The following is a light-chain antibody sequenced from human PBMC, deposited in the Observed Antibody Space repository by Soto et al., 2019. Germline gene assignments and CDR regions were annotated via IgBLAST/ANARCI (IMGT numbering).Light chain of an antibody. V-gene: IGLV2-14*01. CDR3: CSYSGSRLI. CDR2: EVT. J-gene: IGLJ2*01. Sequence: QPASVSGSPGQSITISCTGTSGDIGGYNYVSWYQQHPGKAPKLLISEVTNRPSGVSNRFSGSKSGNTASLTISGLQAEDEGDYSCCSYSGSRLIFGGGTKVTVL. CDR1: SGDIGGYNY.